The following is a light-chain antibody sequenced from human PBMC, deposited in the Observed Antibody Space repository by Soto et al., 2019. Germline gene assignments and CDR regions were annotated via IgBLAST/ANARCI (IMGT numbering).Light chain of an antibody. CDR1: QSVGGN. V-gene: IGKV3-20*01. CDR2: GAS. J-gene: IGKJ5*01. Sequence: EIVLTQSPGSLSLSPGDTATLSCRASQSVGGNVAWYQQIPGQPPKLLIFGASSRATGIADKFSGSGSGTDFTLTISRLEPADFALYYCQHYGAAPITFGQGTRLEI. CDR3: QHYGAAPIT.